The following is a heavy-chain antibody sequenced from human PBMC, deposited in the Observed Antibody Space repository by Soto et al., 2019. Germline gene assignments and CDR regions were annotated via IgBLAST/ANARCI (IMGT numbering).Heavy chain of an antibody. CDR1: GGSISSGGYY. D-gene: IGHD1-1*01. CDR2: IYYSGST. J-gene: IGHJ4*02. CDR3: ARSTSLRTGHFDY. Sequence: SETLSLTCTVSGGSISSGGYYWSWIRQHPGKGLEWIGYIYYSGSTYYNPSLKSRVTISVETSKNQFSLKLSSVTAADTAVYYCARSTSLRTGHFDYWGQGTLVTVSS. V-gene: IGHV4-31*03.